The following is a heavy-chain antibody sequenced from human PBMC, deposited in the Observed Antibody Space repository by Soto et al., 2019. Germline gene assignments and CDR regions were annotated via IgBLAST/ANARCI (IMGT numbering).Heavy chain of an antibody. CDR3: ARGDVDTAMVTVY. J-gene: IGHJ4*02. D-gene: IGHD5-18*01. CDR1: GFTFSSYA. Sequence: PGGSLRLSCAASGFTFSSYAMHWVRQAPGKGLEWVAVISYDGSNKYYADSVKGRFTISRDNSKNTLYLQMNSLRAEDTAVYYCARGDVDTAMVTVYWGQGTLVTVSS. V-gene: IGHV3-30-3*01. CDR2: ISYDGSNK.